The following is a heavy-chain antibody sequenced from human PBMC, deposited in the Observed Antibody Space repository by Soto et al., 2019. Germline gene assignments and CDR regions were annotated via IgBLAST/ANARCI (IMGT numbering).Heavy chain of an antibody. Sequence: SETLSLTGPVSGGSVSSGSYYWRWIRQPPGKGLEWIGYIYYSGSTNYNPSLKSRVTISVDTSKNQFSLKLSSVTAADTAVYYCARCEGTRYYYYGMDVWGQGTTVTVSS. CDR2: IYYSGST. CDR3: ARCEGTRYYYYGMDV. V-gene: IGHV4-61*01. J-gene: IGHJ6*02. CDR1: GGSVSSGSYY.